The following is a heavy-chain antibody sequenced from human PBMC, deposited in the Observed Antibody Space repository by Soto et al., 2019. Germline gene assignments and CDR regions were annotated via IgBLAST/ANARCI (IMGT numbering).Heavy chain of an antibody. CDR1: GGSIGSCNFY. V-gene: IGHV4-30-4*01. D-gene: IGHD3-10*02. CDR3: ARQNVQIGPGFFDY. Sequence: SETLSLTCSVPGGSIGSCNFYWSWIRQPPGKGLEWLTSIYHTGTIYITPSLRSRLTISSDTSRNQFSLNLTSVTAADTALYFCARQNVQIGPGFFDYWGRGTLVTVSS. J-gene: IGHJ4*02. CDR2: IYHTGTI.